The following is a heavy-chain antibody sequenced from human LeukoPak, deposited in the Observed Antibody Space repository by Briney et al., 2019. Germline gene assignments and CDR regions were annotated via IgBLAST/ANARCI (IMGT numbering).Heavy chain of an antibody. D-gene: IGHD4-11*01. CDR1: GFRFSDYW. CDR2: IKTDGSDR. J-gene: IGHJ4*02. V-gene: IGHV3-74*01. Sequence: GGSLRLSCVVSGFRFSDYWMQWVRKAPGKGRVWVSGIKTDGSDRRYADFVTGRFTISRDNAKNTLFLQMNSLRAEDTAVYYCIRDFLTVTTNDYWGQGTLVTVSS. CDR3: IRDFLTVTTNDY.